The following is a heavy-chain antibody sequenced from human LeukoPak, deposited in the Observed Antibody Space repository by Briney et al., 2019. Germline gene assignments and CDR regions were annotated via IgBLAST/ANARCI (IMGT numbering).Heavy chain of an antibody. V-gene: IGHV3-23*01. D-gene: IGHD2-21*02. Sequence: PGGSLRLSCAASGFTFSSYAMSWVRQAPGKGLEWVSAISGSGGSTYYADSVKGRFTISRDNSKNTLYLQMNSLRAEDTAVYYCAKDLRDFLGYYYGMDVWGQGTTVTVSS. J-gene: IGHJ6*02. CDR3: AKDLRDFLGYYYGMDV. CDR1: GFTFSSYA. CDR2: ISGSGGST.